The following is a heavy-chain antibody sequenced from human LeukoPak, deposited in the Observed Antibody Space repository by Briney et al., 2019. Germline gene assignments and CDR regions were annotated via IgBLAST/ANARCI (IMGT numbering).Heavy chain of an antibody. CDR3: AKEYSGYDFDY. V-gene: IGHV3-23*01. CDR2: TRCNGGNT. CDR1: VFTLRSYD. D-gene: IGHD5-12*01. Sequence: GGALRLSCAASVFTLRSYDRSWVRPAPGRGRAGVEVTRCNGGNTYYADSVKGRFTISRDNSKNTLYLQMNSLRAEDTAVYYCAKEYSGYDFDYWGQGTLVTVSS. J-gene: IGHJ4*02.